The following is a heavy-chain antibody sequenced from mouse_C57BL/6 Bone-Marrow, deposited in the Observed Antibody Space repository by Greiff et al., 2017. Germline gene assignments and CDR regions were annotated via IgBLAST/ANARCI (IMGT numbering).Heavy chain of an antibody. Sequence: DVKLQESGPGLAKPSQTLSLTCSVTGYSITSDYWNWIRKFPGNKLEYMGYISYSGSTYYNPSLKSRISITRDTSTNQYYLQLNSVTTEDTATYYCARATVVRSSYYAMDYWGQGTSVTVSS. CDR1: GYSITSDY. D-gene: IGHD1-1*01. J-gene: IGHJ4*01. V-gene: IGHV3-8*01. CDR2: ISYSGST. CDR3: ARATVVRSSYYAMDY.